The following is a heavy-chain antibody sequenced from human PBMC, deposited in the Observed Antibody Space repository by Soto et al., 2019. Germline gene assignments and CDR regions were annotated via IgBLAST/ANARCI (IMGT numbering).Heavy chain of an antibody. J-gene: IGHJ4*02. V-gene: IGHV3-30*18. CDR2: ISYDGSNK. CDR3: AKDRWFGESDLDY. Sequence: QPGGSLRLSCAASGFTFSSYGMHWVRQAPGKGLEWVAVISYDGSNKYYADSVKGRFTISRDNSKNTLYLQMNRLRAEDTAVYYCAKDRWFGESDLDYWGQGTLVTVSS. D-gene: IGHD3-10*01. CDR1: GFTFSSYG.